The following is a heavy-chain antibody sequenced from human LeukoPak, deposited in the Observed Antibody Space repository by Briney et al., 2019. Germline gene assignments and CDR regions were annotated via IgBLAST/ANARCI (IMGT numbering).Heavy chain of an antibody. CDR2: IKQDESDK. Sequence: GGSLRLSCAVSGFTFSNNWMSWVRQAPGKGLEWVANIKQDESDKYYVDSVKGRFTISRDNAKNSLYLQMNSLRAEDTAVYYCARDHHHRLWDDYYYYMDVWGKGTTVTISS. V-gene: IGHV3-7*01. CDR3: ARDHHHRLWDDYYYYMDV. J-gene: IGHJ6*03. D-gene: IGHD3-16*02. CDR1: GFTFSNNW.